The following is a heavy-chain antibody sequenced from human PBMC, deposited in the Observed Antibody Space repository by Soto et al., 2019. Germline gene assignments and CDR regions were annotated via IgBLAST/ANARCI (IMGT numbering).Heavy chain of an antibody. Sequence: GSLRLSCAASGFSFSNYAMSWVRQAPGKGLEWVSGISGSGGSTYYADSVKGRFTISRDNSKNTLYLQMNSLRAEDTAVYYCAKDRKSGSGWYWDYSGQGTLVTGSS. CDR3: AKDRKSGSGWYWDY. V-gene: IGHV3-23*01. CDR2: ISGSGGST. J-gene: IGHJ4*02. D-gene: IGHD6-19*01. CDR1: GFSFSNYA.